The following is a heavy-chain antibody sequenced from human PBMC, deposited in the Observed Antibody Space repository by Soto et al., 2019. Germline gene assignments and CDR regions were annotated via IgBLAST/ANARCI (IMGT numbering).Heavy chain of an antibody. CDR1: GGSFSGYY. V-gene: IGHV4-34*01. J-gene: IGHJ5*02. D-gene: IGHD3-9*01. Sequence: QVQLQQWGAGLLKPSETLSLTCAVYGGSFSGYYWSWIRQPPGKGLEWIGEINHSGSTNYNPSLTSRVTISVDTSKNQFSLKLSSVTAADTAVYYCVRAGVYLLRYFAWSRGHWFDPWGQGTLVTVSS. CDR2: INHSGST. CDR3: VRAGVYLLRYFAWSRGHWFDP.